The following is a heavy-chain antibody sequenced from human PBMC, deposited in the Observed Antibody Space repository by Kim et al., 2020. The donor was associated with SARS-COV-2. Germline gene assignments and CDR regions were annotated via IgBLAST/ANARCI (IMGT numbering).Heavy chain of an antibody. J-gene: IGHJ5*02. CDR3: ARDAALLWFGELGGWFDP. D-gene: IGHD3-10*01. CDR2: IYTSGST. V-gene: IGHV4-4*07. Sequence: SETLSLTCTVSGGSISSYYWSWIRQPAGKGLEWIGRIYTSGSTNYNPSLKSRVTMSVDTSKNQFSLKLSSVTAADTAVYYCARDAALLWFGELGGWFDPWGQGTLVTVSS. CDR1: GGSISSYY.